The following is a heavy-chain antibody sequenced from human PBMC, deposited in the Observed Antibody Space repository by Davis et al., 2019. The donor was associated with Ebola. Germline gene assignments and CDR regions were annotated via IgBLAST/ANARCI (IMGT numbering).Heavy chain of an antibody. CDR1: AFSFSDYH. J-gene: IGHJ4*02. V-gene: IGHV3-11*06. Sequence: PGVSLRLSCPASAFSFSDYHMTWIRQAPGQGLECISYISSSSSYTNYADSVKGRFTISRDNAKNSLYLQMNSLRAEDTAVYYWARAPQKRLYSEDYWGQGTLVTVSS. CDR3: ARAPQKRLYSEDY. CDR2: ISSSSSYT. D-gene: IGHD4-11*01.